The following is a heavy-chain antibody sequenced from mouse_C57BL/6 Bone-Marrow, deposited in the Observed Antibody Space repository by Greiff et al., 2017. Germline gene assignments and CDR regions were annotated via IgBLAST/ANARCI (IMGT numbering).Heavy chain of an antibody. CDR2: IHPNSGST. V-gene: IGHV1-64*01. CDR3: ARYYGSSPWFAY. CDR1: GYTFTSYW. D-gene: IGHD1-1*01. J-gene: IGHJ3*01. Sequence: VQLQQPGAELVKPGASVKLSCKASGYTFTSYWMHWVKQRPGQGLEWIGMIHPNSGSTTYNEKFKSKATLTVDKSSSTAYMQLSSLTSEAAAIYCCARYYGSSPWFAYWGQGTLVTVSA.